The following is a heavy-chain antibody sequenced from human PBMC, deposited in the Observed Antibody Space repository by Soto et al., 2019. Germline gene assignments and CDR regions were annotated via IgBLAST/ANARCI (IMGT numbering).Heavy chain of an antibody. Sequence: SWDTLSLTCGVSGGSLSGATYSWNWIRQPPGKGLEWIGYIFPSGTTYYNPSLKSRVTISIDVSKNQFSLSLRSLTAADTAVYYCARSREFDYWSQGTLVTVSS. CDR1: GGSLSGATYS. CDR2: IFPSGTT. CDR3: ARSREFDY. V-gene: IGHV4-30-2*01. J-gene: IGHJ4*02.